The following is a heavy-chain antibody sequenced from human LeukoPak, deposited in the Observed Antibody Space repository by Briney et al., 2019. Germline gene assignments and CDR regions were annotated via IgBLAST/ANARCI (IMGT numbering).Heavy chain of an antibody. D-gene: IGHD1-26*01. Sequence: WGFLKLFCAGPGFTLCDFCMTWVRQASGEGVGGGPGINWTGGSTAYADSVKGRFTISRDNAKNSLYLQMNSLRAADTALYYCARLRVVWDLDDAFDIWGQGTMVIVSS. CDR3: ARLRVVWDLDDAFDI. J-gene: IGHJ3*02. CDR2: INWTGGST. V-gene: IGHV3-20*04. CDR1: GFTLCDFC.